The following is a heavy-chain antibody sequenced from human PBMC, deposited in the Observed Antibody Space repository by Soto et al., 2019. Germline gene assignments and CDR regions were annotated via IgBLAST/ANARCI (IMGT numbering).Heavy chain of an antibody. CDR1: GYTFTSYV. CDR2: IGVYNVNT. D-gene: IGHD3-3*01. V-gene: IGHV1-18*04. Sequence: QVQLVQSGAEVKKPGPPVRVPSRPSGYTFTSYVTTWVRQAPGQGLEWMGWIGVYNVNTNYEQKLRGRVTMTTDTSTSTAYVELRSLRSDDTAVYYCARDRSLLRFLEWLASDAFDIWGQGTMVTVSS. J-gene: IGHJ3*02. CDR3: ARDRSLLRFLEWLASDAFDI.